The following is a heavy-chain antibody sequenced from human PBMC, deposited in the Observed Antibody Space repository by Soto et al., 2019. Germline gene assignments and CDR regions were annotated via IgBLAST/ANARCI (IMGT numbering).Heavy chain of an antibody. V-gene: IGHV3-43*01. CDR2: ISWDGGST. D-gene: IGHD3-22*01. CDR1: GFTFDDYT. CDR3: AKEGYDSSGNYDY. Sequence: EVQLVESGGVVVQPGGSLRLSCAASGFTFDDYTMHWVRQAPGKGLEWVSLISWDGGSTYYADSVKGRFTISRDNNKNSLYLQKNSLRTEDTALYYCAKEGYDSSGNYDYWGQGTLVTVSS. J-gene: IGHJ4*02.